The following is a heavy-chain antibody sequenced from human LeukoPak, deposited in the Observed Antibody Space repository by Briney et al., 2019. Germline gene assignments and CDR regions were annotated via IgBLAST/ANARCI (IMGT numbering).Heavy chain of an antibody. J-gene: IGHJ4*02. CDR2: IYHSGST. D-gene: IGHD6-6*01. CDR1: GGSIISGGYS. V-gene: IGHV4-30-2*01. CDR3: ARSLGSDFDY. Sequence: PSEPLSLTCAVSGGSIISGGYSWSWIRQPPGQGLAWIGYIYHSGSTYYNPSLKSRVTISVDRSKNQFSLKLSSVTAADTAVYYCARSLGSDFDYWGQGTLVTVSS.